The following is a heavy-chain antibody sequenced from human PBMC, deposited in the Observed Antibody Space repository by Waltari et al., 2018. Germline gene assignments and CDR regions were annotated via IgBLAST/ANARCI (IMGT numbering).Heavy chain of an antibody. D-gene: IGHD3-10*02. CDR2: ADPDNGKT. CDR3: AVVRRQVYVHCYFDL. V-gene: IGHV1-24*01. CDR1: GHSINELS. J-gene: IGHJ2*01. Sequence: QVQLVQSGADVKKPGASVKVSCKVSGHSINELSIPWVRQAPGKGLEWMGGADPDNGKTVYAQSFQGRVTMTEDTSTDTAYMELTSLTSDDTAIYYCAVVRRQVYVHCYFDLWGRGTLVTVSS.